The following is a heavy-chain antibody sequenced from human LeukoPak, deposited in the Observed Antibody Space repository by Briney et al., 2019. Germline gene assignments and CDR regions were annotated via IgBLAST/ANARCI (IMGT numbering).Heavy chain of an antibody. Sequence: GGSLRLSCAASGFTFSSYWMHWVRQAPGEGLVLVSRINSDGSNTNYADSVKGRFTISRDNAKNTLCLQMNSLRAEDTAVYYCAISPEFDNWGQGTLVTVSS. CDR3: AISPEFDN. J-gene: IGHJ4*02. CDR2: INSDGSNT. V-gene: IGHV3-74*01. CDR1: GFTFSSYW. D-gene: IGHD1-14*01.